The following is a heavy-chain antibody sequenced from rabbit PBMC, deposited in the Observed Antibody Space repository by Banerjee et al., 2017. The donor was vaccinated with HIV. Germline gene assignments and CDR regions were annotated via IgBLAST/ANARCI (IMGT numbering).Heavy chain of an antibody. D-gene: IGHD2-1*01. Sequence: QLEESGGDLVKPEGSLTLTCTASGFSFSSGHMCWVRQAPGKGLEWIGYIDPVFGIINYATWVNGRFTISRDNAQNTLYLQLNSLTAADTATYFCVSYDDYGDRNLWGQGTLVTVS. CDR3: VSYDDYGDRNL. V-gene: IGHV1S7*01. CDR2: IDPVFGII. CDR1: GFSFSSGH. J-gene: IGHJ4*01.